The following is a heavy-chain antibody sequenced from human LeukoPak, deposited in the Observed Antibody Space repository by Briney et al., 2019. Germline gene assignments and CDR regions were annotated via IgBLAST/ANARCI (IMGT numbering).Heavy chain of an antibody. J-gene: IGHJ4*02. CDR2: INPNSGGT. CDR1: GYTFIGYY. V-gene: IGHV1-2*02. D-gene: IGHD1-14*01. CDR3: ARDRNGPFDY. Sequence: ASVKVSCKASGYTFIGYYMHWVRQAPGQGLEWMGWINPNSGGTNYAQKFQGRVTMTRDTSTSTVYMELSSLRSEDTAVYYCARDRNGPFDYWGQGTLVTVSS.